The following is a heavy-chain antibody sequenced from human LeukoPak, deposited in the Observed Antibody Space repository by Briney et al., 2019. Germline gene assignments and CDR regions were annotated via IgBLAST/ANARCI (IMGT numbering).Heavy chain of an antibody. CDR1: GFTFSSYA. V-gene: IGHV3-23*01. Sequence: PGGSLRLSCAASGFTFSSYAMSRVRQAPGKGLEWVSATSGSGGSTYYADSVKGRFTISRDNSKNTLYLQMNSLRAEDTAVYYCAKEGLTYYYGSGSYYTIEYWGQGTLVTVSS. D-gene: IGHD3-10*01. CDR2: TSGSGGST. CDR3: AKEGLTYYYGSGSYYTIEY. J-gene: IGHJ4*02.